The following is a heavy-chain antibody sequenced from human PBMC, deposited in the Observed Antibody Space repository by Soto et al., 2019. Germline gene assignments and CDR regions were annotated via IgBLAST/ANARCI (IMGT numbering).Heavy chain of an antibody. Sequence: QVQLLQSGAEVRRPGSLVNVSCKASGASFSSFAFSWVRQAPGQGLEWMADIIPIFGRKKYAQKFQGRVTTTADESTFTAYMELSSLTSDDTAVYYCARGDTHQLLVRGWLDPWGQGTLVTVSS. CDR1: GASFSSFA. D-gene: IGHD2-2*01. V-gene: IGHV1-69*01. J-gene: IGHJ5*02. CDR2: IIPIFGRK. CDR3: ARGDTHQLLVRGWLDP.